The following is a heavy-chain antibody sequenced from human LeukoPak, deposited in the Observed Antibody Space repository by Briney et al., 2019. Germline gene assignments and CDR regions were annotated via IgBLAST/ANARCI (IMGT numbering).Heavy chain of an antibody. J-gene: IGHJ3*02. Sequence: GGSLRLSCTASGITVSSNDMCWVRQAPGKGLEWISLIYSGGRTDYADSVKGRFTISRDNSKNMVYLQMNSLRGDDTAVYYCAGVLRGAFDIWGQGKMVAVSS. CDR3: AGVLRGAFDI. V-gene: IGHV3-53*01. CDR2: IYSGGRT. CDR1: GITVSSND.